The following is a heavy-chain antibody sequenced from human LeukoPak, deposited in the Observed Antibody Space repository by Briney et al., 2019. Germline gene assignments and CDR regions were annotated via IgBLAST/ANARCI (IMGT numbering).Heavy chain of an antibody. CDR3: TRDHRIGVAGIGY. Sequence: GGSLRLSCAGSGFTFSAYQMNWVRQAPGKGLEWLAYVGVGSKTMYYADSVRGRFTISRDDAKNLLFLQMNTLRADDSALYYCTRDHRIGVAGIGYWGQGTRVTVSS. CDR2: VGVGSKTM. CDR1: GFTFSAYQ. V-gene: IGHV3-48*04. D-gene: IGHD6-19*01. J-gene: IGHJ4*02.